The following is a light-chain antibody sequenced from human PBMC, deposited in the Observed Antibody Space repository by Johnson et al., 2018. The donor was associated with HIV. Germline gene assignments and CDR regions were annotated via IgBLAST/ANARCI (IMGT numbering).Light chain of an antibody. CDR3: GTWDNSLNVYV. J-gene: IGLJ1*01. CDR2: DND. Sequence: QSVLTQPPSLSAAPGQTVTISCSGSSSNIGNNYVSWYQQLPGTAPKLLIYDNDQRPPEIPDRFSGSKSATSATLDITGLQTGDEADYYCGTWDNSLNVYVFGTGTKVTVL. V-gene: IGLV1-51*01. CDR1: SSNIGNNY.